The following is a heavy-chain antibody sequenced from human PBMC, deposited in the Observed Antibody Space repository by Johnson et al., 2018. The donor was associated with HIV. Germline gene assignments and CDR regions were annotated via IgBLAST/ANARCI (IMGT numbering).Heavy chain of an antibody. D-gene: IGHD5-24*01. Sequence: VQLVESGGGLVQPGGSLRLSCAASGFTVSNNYMSWVRQAPGKGLEWVSVIYSGGSTYYADSVKGRFTISRDNSKNTLYLQMNSLRAEDTAVYYCAKDLDGYNSLDAYDIWGQGTMVSVSS. V-gene: IGHV3-66*01. J-gene: IGHJ3*02. CDR1: GFTVSNNY. CDR3: AKDLDGYNSLDAYDI. CDR2: IYSGGST.